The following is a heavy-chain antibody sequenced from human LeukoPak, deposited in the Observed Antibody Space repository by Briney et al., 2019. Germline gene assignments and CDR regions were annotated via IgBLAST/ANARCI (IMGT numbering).Heavy chain of an antibody. Sequence: GGSLRLSCGACGFTFTNYWMSWVRQAPGKGLEWVANIKQDESKRYYVDSVRGRFTISRDNAKNSLYLQINSLRAEDTAVYYCARDASLYCSGNDCYWAFDRWGQGTLVTVSS. D-gene: IGHD2-2*01. CDR2: IKQDESKR. V-gene: IGHV3-7*01. CDR1: GFTFTNYW. CDR3: ARDASLYCSGNDCYWAFDR. J-gene: IGHJ5*02.